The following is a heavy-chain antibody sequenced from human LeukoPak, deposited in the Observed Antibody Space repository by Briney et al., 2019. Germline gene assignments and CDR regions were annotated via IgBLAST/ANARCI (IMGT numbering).Heavy chain of an antibody. CDR1: GFTFRSYA. D-gene: IGHD3-3*01. Sequence: PGGSLRLSCAASGFTFRSYAMSWVRQAPGKGLEWVSTISDSGGSTNYADSVKGRFTISRDNSKNTLYLQMNSLRAEDTAVYYCAKCPLGGFGVALGAFDIWGQGTMVTVSS. CDR2: ISDSGGST. V-gene: IGHV3-23*01. CDR3: AKCPLGGFGVALGAFDI. J-gene: IGHJ3*02.